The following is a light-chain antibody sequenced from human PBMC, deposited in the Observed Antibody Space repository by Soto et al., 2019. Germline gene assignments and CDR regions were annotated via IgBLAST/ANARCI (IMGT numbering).Light chain of an antibody. Sequence: IQLTQSPSSLSASVGDRVTITCRASQAITSYLAWYQQKPGTAPKLLIYAASTLHSGVPSRFSGSGSGTDFTLTISSLQPEDFATYYCQHLNSYPLTFGPGTKVDIK. CDR3: QHLNSYPLT. J-gene: IGKJ3*01. CDR1: QAITSY. V-gene: IGKV1-9*01. CDR2: AAS.